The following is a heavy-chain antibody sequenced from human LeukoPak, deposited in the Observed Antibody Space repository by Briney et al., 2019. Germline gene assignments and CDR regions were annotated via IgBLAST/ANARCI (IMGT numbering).Heavy chain of an antibody. CDR3: ARQPVGGPRVGAFDI. J-gene: IGHJ3*02. Sequence: PGRALRLSCAASGFTFSSYAMHWVRQAPGKGLEWVAVISYDGSNKYYADSVKGRFTISRDNSKNTLYLQMNSLRAEDTAVYYCARQPVGGPRVGAFDIWGQGTMVTVSS. CDR1: GFTFSSYA. V-gene: IGHV3-30*04. CDR2: ISYDGSNK. D-gene: IGHD3-10*01.